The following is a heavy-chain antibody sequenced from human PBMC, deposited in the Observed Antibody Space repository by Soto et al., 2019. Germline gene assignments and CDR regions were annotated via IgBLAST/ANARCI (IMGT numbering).Heavy chain of an antibody. D-gene: IGHD6-19*01. V-gene: IGHV3-23*01. CDR3: AQGGLHSSEPRFDY. CDR2: ISGSGSST. Sequence: GRSLRVSCAASVFAFSRYAMRWVRQSPGKGLEWVSSISGSGSSTYYADSVKGRFTISRDNSRNTLYLQMNSLRAEETAVYYSAQGGLHSSEPRFDYSGQGALVTVSS. J-gene: IGHJ4*02. CDR1: VFAFSRYA.